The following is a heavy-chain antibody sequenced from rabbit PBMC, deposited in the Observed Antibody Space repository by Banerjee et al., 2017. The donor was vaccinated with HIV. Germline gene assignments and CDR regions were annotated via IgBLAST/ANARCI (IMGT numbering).Heavy chain of an antibody. CDR1: GVSFSISSY. V-gene: IGHV1S45*01. CDR2: IDAGSSGFT. J-gene: IGHJ6*01. CDR3: ARDTGSSFSSYGMDL. D-gene: IGHD8-1*01. Sequence: QEQLVESGGDLVKPGASLTLTCTASGVSFSISSYMCWVRQAPGKGLEWIACIDAGSSGFTYFATWAKGRFAISKTSSTTVTLQMTSLTAADTATYFCARDTGSSFSSYGMDLWGQGTLVTVS.